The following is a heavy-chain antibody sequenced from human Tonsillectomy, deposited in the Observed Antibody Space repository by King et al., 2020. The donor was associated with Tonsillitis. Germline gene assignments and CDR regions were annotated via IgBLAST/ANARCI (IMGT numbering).Heavy chain of an antibody. D-gene: IGHD4-17*01. CDR1: GFTFSSYG. V-gene: IGHV3-30*02. J-gene: IGHJ4*02. CDR2: IRHDGSNK. Sequence: VQLVESGGGVVQPGGSLRFSCAASGFTFSSYGMHWVRQAPGKGLEWVAFIRHDGSNKYYADSVKGRFTISRDNSKNTLYLQMNSLRVEDTAVYYCAKDHDYGDPMDLDYWGQGTLVTVSS. CDR3: AKDHDYGDPMDLDY.